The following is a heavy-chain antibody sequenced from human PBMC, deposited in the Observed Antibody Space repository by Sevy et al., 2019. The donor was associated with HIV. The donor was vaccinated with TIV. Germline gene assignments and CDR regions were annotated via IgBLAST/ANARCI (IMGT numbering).Heavy chain of an antibody. CDR3: ARDGIKWDYYYAMDV. Sequence: SENLSLTCTVSGDSISSGDSFWSWIRQPAGRGLEWIGRIYASGRTMDNPSLKSRLTLSVDTSKNQFSLELTSVTAADTAVYYCARDGIKWDYYYAMDVWGQGTPVTVSS. J-gene: IGHJ6*02. CDR2: IYASGRT. V-gene: IGHV4-61*02. CDR1: GDSISSGDSF. D-gene: IGHD1-26*01.